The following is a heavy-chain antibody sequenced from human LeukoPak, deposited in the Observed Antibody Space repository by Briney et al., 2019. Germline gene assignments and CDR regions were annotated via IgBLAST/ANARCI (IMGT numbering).Heavy chain of an antibody. D-gene: IGHD1-26*01. CDR1: GGSISSYY. Sequence: PSETLSLTCTVSGGSISSYYWSWIRQPAGKGLEWIGGIYTSGSTNYNPSLKRRVTLSVDTYKNQFALKLSSVTAAETAVYYCARDSRWDCFYPWGQGTLVTVSS. V-gene: IGHV4-4*07. CDR3: ARDSRWDCFYP. CDR2: IYTSGST. J-gene: IGHJ5*02.